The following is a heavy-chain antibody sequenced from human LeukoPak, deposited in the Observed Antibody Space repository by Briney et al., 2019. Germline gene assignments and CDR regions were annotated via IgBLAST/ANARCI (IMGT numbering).Heavy chain of an antibody. D-gene: IGHD3-10*01. CDR2: IYYSGST. V-gene: IGHV4-59*01. CDR3: ASLNGDRRSDY. Sequence: SETLSLTCTVSGGSISSYYWSWIRQPQGKGLEWIGYIYYSGSTNYNPSLKSRVTISVDTSKNQFSLKLSSVTAADTAVYYCASLNGDRRSDYWGQGTLVTVSS. J-gene: IGHJ4*02. CDR1: GGSISSYY.